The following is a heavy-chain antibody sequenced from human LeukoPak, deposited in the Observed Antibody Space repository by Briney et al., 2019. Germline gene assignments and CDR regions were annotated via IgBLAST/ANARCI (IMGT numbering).Heavy chain of an antibody. CDR2: IIPILGIA. CDR3: ARDRYCGGDCYFPDY. J-gene: IGHJ4*02. Sequence: SVKVSCKASGGTFSSYAISWVRQAPGQGLEWMGRIIPILGIANYAQKFQGRVTITADKSTSTAYMGLSSLRSEDTAVYYCARDRYCGGDCYFPDYWGQGTLVTVSS. CDR1: GGTFSSYA. V-gene: IGHV1-69*04. D-gene: IGHD2-21*02.